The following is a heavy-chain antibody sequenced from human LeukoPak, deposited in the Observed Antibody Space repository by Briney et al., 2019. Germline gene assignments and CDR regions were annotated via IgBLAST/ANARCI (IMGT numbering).Heavy chain of an antibody. CDR2: IYPGDSDT. CDR1: GYSFTRYW. Sequence: GESLKISCKGSGYSFTRYWIGWVRQMPGKGLEWMGIIYPGDSDTRYSPSFQGQVTISADKSISTAYLQWSSLKASDTAMYYCARHLPDEFPHYYDSSGYSGVDYFDYWGQGTLVTVSS. V-gene: IGHV5-51*01. D-gene: IGHD3-22*01. CDR3: ARHLPDEFPHYYDSSGYSGVDYFDY. J-gene: IGHJ4*02.